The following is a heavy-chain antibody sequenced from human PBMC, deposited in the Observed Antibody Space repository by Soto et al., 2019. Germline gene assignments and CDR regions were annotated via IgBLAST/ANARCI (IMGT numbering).Heavy chain of an antibody. Sequence: QERLVQSGAEVRKPGSSVKVSCKVTGGTSTRYAINWVRQTPGHGLEWMGGIVPMFGTSKYAQKFQSRVTITADTSTNIASMELRSLRSEDTAVYYCNRGSEYDFWSGYLWGQGTLVSVSS. D-gene: IGHD3-3*01. CDR3: NRGSEYDFWSGYL. CDR1: GGTSTRYA. V-gene: IGHV1-69*06. CDR2: IVPMFGTS. J-gene: IGHJ4*02.